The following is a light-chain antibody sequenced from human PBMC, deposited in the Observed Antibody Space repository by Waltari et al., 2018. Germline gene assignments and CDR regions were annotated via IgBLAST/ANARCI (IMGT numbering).Light chain of an antibody. Sequence: DIVMTQSPDSLAVSLGERATINCKSSQSVLFSSNNKNSLAWAQQKPGQPPKLLIYWASTRESGVPDRFSGSGSGTDFTLTSSSLQAEDVAVYYCQQYSGTPMTFGPGTKVDIK. CDR1: QSVLFSSNNKNS. J-gene: IGKJ3*01. V-gene: IGKV4-1*01. CDR3: QQYSGTPMT. CDR2: WAS.